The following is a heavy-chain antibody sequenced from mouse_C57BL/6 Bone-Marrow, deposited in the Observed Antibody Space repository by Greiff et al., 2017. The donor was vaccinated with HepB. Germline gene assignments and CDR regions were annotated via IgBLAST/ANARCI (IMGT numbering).Heavy chain of an antibody. CDR1: GYTFTSYG. Sequence: QVHVKQSGAELARPGASVKLSCKASGYTFTSYGISWVKQRTGQGLEWIGEIYPRSGNTYYNEKFKGKATLTADKSSSTAYMELRSLTSEDSAVYFCARIFITTVVYFDYWGQGTTLTVSS. J-gene: IGHJ2*01. CDR3: ARIFITTVVYFDY. V-gene: IGHV1-81*01. D-gene: IGHD1-1*01. CDR2: IYPRSGNT.